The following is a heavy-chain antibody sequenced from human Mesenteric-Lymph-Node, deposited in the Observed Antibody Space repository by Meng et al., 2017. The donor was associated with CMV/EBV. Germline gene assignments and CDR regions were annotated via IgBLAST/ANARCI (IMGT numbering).Heavy chain of an antibody. CDR2: ISYDGSNK. CDR1: GFTFSSYA. J-gene: IGHJ6*02. CDR3: ARAWGYQLLIRVRYYYGMDV. D-gene: IGHD2-2*01. V-gene: IGHV3-30-3*01. Sequence: GESLKISCAASGFTFSSYAMHWVRQAPGKGLEWVAVISYDGSNKYYADSVKGRFTISRDNSKNTLYLQMNSLRAEDTAVYYCARAWGYQLLIRVRYYYGMDVWGQGTTVTVSS.